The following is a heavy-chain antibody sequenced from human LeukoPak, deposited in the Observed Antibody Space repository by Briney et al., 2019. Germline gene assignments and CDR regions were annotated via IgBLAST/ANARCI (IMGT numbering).Heavy chain of an antibody. Sequence: GGSLRLSCAASGFTFSSYAMHWVRQAPGKGLEWVAVISYDGSNKYYADSVKGRFTIPRDNSKNTLYLQMNSLRAEDTAVYYCAKSYYYDKLAYYWGQGTLVTVSS. CDR1: GFTFSSYA. J-gene: IGHJ4*02. D-gene: IGHD3-22*01. V-gene: IGHV3-30*18. CDR2: ISYDGSNK. CDR3: AKSYYYDKLAYY.